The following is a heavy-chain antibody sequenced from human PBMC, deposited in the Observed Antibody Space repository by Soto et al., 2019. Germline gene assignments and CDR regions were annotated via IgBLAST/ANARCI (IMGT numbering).Heavy chain of an antibody. CDR3: AKVGSSSWYGGYFDY. CDR2: ISYDGSNK. V-gene: IGHV3-30*18. D-gene: IGHD6-13*01. CDR1: GFTFSSYG. Sequence: QVLLVESGGGVVQPGRSLRLSCAASGFTFSSYGMHWVRQAPGKGLEWVAVISYDGSNKYYADSVKGRFTISRDNSKNTLYLQMNSLRAEDTAVYYCAKVGSSSWYGGYFDYWGQGTLVTVSS. J-gene: IGHJ4*02.